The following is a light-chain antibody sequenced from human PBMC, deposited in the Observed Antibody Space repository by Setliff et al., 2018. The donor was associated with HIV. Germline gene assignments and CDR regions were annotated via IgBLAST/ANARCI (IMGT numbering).Light chain of an antibody. V-gene: IGLV2-8*01. Sequence: QSVLTQPPSASGSPGQSVTISCTGTSSDVGAYNYVSWYQQHPGKAPKLMIYDVNKRPSGVPERFSASRSGTTASLTISGLQADDEADYYCCSHAGTSFVFGIGTKVTV. CDR3: CSHAGTSFV. J-gene: IGLJ1*01. CDR1: SSDVGAYNY. CDR2: DVN.